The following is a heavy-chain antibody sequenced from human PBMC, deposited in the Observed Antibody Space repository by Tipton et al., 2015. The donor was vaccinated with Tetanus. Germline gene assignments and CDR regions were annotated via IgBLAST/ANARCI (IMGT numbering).Heavy chain of an antibody. CDR2: INRDGSDK. CDR1: EFIFSNYW. CDR3: ARDRGEDWTNFYYMDV. V-gene: IGHV3-7*01. Sequence: SLRLSCSASEFIFSNYWMSWVRQAPGKGLEWVANINRDGSDKYYVDSVRGRFTISRDEAKNSLYLQMNSLRVGDTAVYYCARDRGEDWTNFYYMDVWGKGATVTVSS. D-gene: IGHD3/OR15-3a*01. J-gene: IGHJ6*03.